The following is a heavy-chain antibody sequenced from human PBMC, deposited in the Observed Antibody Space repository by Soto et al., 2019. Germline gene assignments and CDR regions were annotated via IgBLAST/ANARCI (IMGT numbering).Heavy chain of an antibody. CDR1: GFTFSSYA. CDR2: ISGSGGST. Sequence: GGSLRLSCAASGFTFSSYAMSWVRQAPGKGLEWVSAISGSGGSTYYADSVKGRFTIPRDNSKNTLYLQMNSLRAEDTAVYYCANIPGFEGPTDYWGQGTLVTVSS. D-gene: IGHD2-21*01. CDR3: ANIPGFEGPTDY. J-gene: IGHJ4*02. V-gene: IGHV3-23*01.